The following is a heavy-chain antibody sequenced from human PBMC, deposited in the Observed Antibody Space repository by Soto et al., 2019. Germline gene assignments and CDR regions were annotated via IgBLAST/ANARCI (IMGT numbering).Heavy chain of an antibody. J-gene: IGHJ6*02. CDR2: IYYSGST. V-gene: IGHV4-30-4*01. CDR3: ARDWSLIVLMVYAHPPWYVSDV. CDR1: GGSVSSSDYY. Sequence: TLSLTCTVSGGSVSSSDYYWSWIRQPPGKGLEWIGYIYYSGSTYYNPSLKSRVTISVDTSKNQFSLKLSSVTAADTAVYYCARDWSLIVLMVYAHPPWYVSDVWGQGTTVTVSS. D-gene: IGHD2-8*01.